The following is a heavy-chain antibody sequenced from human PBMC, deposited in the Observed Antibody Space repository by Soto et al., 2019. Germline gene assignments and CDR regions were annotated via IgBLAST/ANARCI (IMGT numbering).Heavy chain of an antibody. CDR2: ISRDGGTK. J-gene: IGHJ4*02. CDR1: GFTVSSYG. D-gene: IGHD2-8*02. V-gene: IGHV3-30*03. Sequence: QVQLVESGGGVVQPGRSLRLSCAVSGFTVSSYGMQWVRQAPGKGLEWVAVISRDGGTKFYAESVKGRFTISKDNSRNTLFLEMNSLRGDDMAVYYCTGEVASGYWGQGTLVTVSS. CDR3: TGEVASGY.